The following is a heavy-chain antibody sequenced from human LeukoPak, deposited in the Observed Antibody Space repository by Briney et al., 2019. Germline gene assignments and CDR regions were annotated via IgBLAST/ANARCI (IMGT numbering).Heavy chain of an antibody. CDR1: GFTFDDYA. CDR3: AKDIRYYGSSGYPDY. J-gene: IGHJ4*02. D-gene: IGHD3-22*01. CDR2: ISWNSGSI. V-gene: IGHV3-9*01. Sequence: PGRSLRLSCAASGFTFDDYAMHWVRQAPGKGLEWVSGISWNSGSIGYADSVKGRFTISRDNAKNSLYLQMNSLRAEDTALYYCAKDIRYYGSSGYPDYWGQGTLVTVSS.